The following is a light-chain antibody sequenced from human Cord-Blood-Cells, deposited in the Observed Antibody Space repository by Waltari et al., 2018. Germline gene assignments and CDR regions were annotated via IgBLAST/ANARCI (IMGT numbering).Light chain of an antibody. J-gene: IGLJ2*01. CDR2: EVS. CDR3: CSYAGSSTFALV. Sequence: QSALTQPASVSGSPGQSITISCTGTSSDVGSYNLVSWYQQHQGKAPKLMIYEVSKRPSGVSNRFSGSKSGNTASLTISGLQAEDEAEYYCCSYAGSSTFALVFGGGTKLTVL. CDR1: SSDVGSYNL. V-gene: IGLV2-23*02.